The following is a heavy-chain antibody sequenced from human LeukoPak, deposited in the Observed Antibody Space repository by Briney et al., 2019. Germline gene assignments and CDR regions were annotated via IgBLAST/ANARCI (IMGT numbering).Heavy chain of an antibody. CDR2: LSYDGINK. J-gene: IGHJ6*03. CDR1: GFTFSRYT. Sequence: GGSLRLSCAASGFTFSRYTMHWVRQAPGKGLEWVAVLSYDGINKNYADSVKGRFTISRDNSKNTLYLQMHSLRADDTAVYYCARDGSNYVYYYYYYMDVWGKGTTVTVSS. D-gene: IGHD4-11*01. CDR3: ARDGSNYVYYYYYYMDV. V-gene: IGHV3-30-3*01.